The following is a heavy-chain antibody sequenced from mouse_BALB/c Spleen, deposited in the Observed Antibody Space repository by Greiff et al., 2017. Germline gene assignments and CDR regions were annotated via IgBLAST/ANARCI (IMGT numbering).Heavy chain of an antibody. CDR1: GYSFTSYY. Sequence: VQLQQSGPELMKPGASVKISCKASGYSFTSYYMHWVKQSHGKSLEWIGYIDPFNGGTSYNQKFKGKATLTVDKSSSTAYMHLSSLTSEDSAVYDCARGWDAYFDYWGQGTTLTVSS. D-gene: IGHD4-1*01. V-gene: IGHV1S135*01. CDR2: IDPFNGGT. J-gene: IGHJ2*01. CDR3: ARGWDAYFDY.